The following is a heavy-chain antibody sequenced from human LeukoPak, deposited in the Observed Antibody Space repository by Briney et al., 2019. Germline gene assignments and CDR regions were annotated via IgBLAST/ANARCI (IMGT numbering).Heavy chain of an antibody. CDR2: IYYSGHT. Sequence: SETLSLTCTVSGASITSSNHYWGWIRQPPGKALEWIGNIYYSGHTSYTPSLKSRVFISVVTSKNQFSLRLTSVSAADTAVYYCAAPSGSTYYSPFDFWGQGTTVSVSS. CDR3: AAPSGSTYYSPFDF. V-gene: IGHV4-39*01. D-gene: IGHD1-26*01. CDR1: GASITSSNHY. J-gene: IGHJ4*02.